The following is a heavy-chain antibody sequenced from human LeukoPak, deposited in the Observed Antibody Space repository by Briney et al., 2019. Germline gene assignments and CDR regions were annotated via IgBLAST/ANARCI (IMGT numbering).Heavy chain of an antibody. D-gene: IGHD3-10*01. Sequence: SGTLSLTCAVSGGSISSSNWWSWVRQPPGKGLEWIGEIYHSGSTNYNPSLKSRVTISVDKSKSQSSLKLSSVTAADTAVYYCARRVEYYYGSGRTSIDYWGQGTLVTVSS. CDR2: IYHSGST. V-gene: IGHV4-4*02. J-gene: IGHJ4*02. CDR1: GGSISSSNW. CDR3: ARRVEYYYGSGRTSIDY.